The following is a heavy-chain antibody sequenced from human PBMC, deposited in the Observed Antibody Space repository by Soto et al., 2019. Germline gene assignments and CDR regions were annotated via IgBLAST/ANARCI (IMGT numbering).Heavy chain of an antibody. V-gene: IGHV3-30*18. Sequence: QVQLVESGGGVVQPGRSLRLSCAASGFTFSSYGMHWVRQAPGKGLEWVAVISYDGSNKYYADSVKGRFTISRDNSKNPLYLQMKSLRAEETAVYYCAKGLNWFDPWGQGTLVTVSS. CDR1: GFTFSSYG. CDR2: ISYDGSNK. CDR3: AKGLNWFDP. J-gene: IGHJ5*02.